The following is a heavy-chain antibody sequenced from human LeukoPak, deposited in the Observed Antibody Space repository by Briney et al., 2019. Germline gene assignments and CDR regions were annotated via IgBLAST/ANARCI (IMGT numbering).Heavy chain of an antibody. D-gene: IGHD6-19*01. CDR3: ARDRKAVAGIDY. Sequence: GGSLRLSCAASGFTFSSYGMHWARQAPGKGLEWVAVIWYDGSNKYYADSVKGRFTISRDNSKNTLYLQMNSLRAEDTAVYYCARDRKAVAGIDYWGQGTLVTVSS. V-gene: IGHV3-33*01. J-gene: IGHJ4*02. CDR2: IWYDGSNK. CDR1: GFTFSSYG.